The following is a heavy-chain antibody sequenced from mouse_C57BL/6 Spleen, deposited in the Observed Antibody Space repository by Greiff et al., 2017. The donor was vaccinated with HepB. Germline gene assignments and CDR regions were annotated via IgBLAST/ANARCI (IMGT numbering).Heavy chain of an antibody. CDR1: GYAFSSSW. D-gene: IGHD5-1-1*01. CDR2: IYPGDGDT. J-gene: IGHJ2*01. V-gene: IGHV1-82*01. Sequence: QVQLKESGPELVKPGASVKISCKASGYAFSSSWMNWVKQRPGKGLEWIGRIYPGDGDTNYNGKFKGKATLTADKSSSTAYMQLSSLTSEDSAVYVCAREKYGVGGYWGQGTTLTVSS. CDR3: AREKYGVGGY.